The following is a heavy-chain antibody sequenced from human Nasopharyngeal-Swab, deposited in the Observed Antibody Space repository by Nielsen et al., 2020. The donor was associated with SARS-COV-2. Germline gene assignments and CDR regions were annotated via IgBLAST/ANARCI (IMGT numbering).Heavy chain of an antibody. Sequence: SVKVSCKASGGTFSSYAISWVRQAPGQGLEWMGGIIPIFGTANYAQKFQGRVTITADKSTSTAYMELSSLRSEDTAVYYCAADSTRDDYGGNGVDYFDYWGQGTLVTVSS. D-gene: IGHD4-23*01. CDR2: IIPIFGTA. V-gene: IGHV1-69*06. CDR3: AADSTRDDYGGNGVDYFDY. J-gene: IGHJ4*02. CDR1: GGTFSSYA.